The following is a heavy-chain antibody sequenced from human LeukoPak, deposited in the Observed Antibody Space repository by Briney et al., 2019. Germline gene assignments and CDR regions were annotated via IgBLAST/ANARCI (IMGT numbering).Heavy chain of an antibody. CDR1: GFTFSSYS. CDR2: ISSSSSYI. CDR3: ARSGLELRSNWFDP. V-gene: IGHV3-21*01. D-gene: IGHD1-7*01. Sequence: PGGSLRLSCAASGFTFSSYSMNWVRQAPGKGLEWVSSISSSSSYIYYADSVKGRFTISRDNDKNSLYLQMNSLRAEDTAVYYCARSGLELRSNWFDPWGQGTLVTVSS. J-gene: IGHJ5*02.